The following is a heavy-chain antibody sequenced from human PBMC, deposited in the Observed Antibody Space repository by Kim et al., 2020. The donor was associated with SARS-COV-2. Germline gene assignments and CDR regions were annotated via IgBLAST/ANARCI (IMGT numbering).Heavy chain of an antibody. D-gene: IGHD6-6*01. CDR1: GYSFTSYW. J-gene: IGHJ4*02. CDR2: IYPGDSDT. CDR3: ARYKEAARLGNYFDY. Sequence: GESLKISCKGSGYSFTSYWIGWVRQMPGKGLEWMGIIYPGDSDTRYSPSVQGQVTISADKSISTAYLQWSSLKASDTAMYYCARYKEAARLGNYFDYWGQGTLVTVSS. V-gene: IGHV5-51*01.